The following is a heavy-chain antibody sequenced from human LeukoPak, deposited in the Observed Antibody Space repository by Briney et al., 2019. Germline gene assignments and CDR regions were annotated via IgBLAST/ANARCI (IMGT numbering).Heavy chain of an antibody. CDR1: GGSISSSSYY. D-gene: IGHD6-19*01. CDR3: ARLLAVAGTHAFDI. Sequence: SETLSLTCTVSGGSISSSSYYWSWIRQPPGKGLEWIGSIYYSGSTYYNPSLKSRVTISVDTSKNQFSLKLSSVTAADTAVYYCARLLAVAGTHAFDIWGQGTMVTVSS. CDR2: IYYSGST. V-gene: IGHV4-39*01. J-gene: IGHJ3*02.